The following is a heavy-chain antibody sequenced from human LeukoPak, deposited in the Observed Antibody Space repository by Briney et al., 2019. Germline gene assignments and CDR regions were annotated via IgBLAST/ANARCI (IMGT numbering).Heavy chain of an antibody. J-gene: IGHJ4*02. V-gene: IGHV4-34*08. CDR1: GFTFSSYA. CDR2: INHSGST. D-gene: IGHD1-26*01. Sequence: GSLRLSCAASGFTFSSYAMSWVRQAPGKGLEWIGEINHSGSTNYNPSLKSRVTISVDTSKNQFSLKLSSVTAADTAVYYCAGRRPYSRQAFDYWGQGTLVAVSS. CDR3: AGRRPYSRQAFDY.